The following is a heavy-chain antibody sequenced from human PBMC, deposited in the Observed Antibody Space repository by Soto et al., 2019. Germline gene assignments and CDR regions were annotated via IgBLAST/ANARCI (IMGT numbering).Heavy chain of an antibody. CDR2: INEDGSEE. V-gene: IGHV3-7*01. Sequence: VKLVESGGGLVQPGGSLRLSCAASGFTFRNYCLGWVRQAPGKGLEWVANINEDGSEEYYMDSVRGRFIISRDNARNSLFLQMNSLRAEDTAIYYCARIEIGSYDYWGQGTLVTVSS. CDR3: ARIEIGSYDY. CDR1: GFTFRNYC. D-gene: IGHD1-26*01. J-gene: IGHJ4*02.